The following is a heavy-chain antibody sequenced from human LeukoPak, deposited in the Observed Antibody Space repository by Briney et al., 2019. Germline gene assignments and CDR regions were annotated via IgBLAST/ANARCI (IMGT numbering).Heavy chain of an antibody. Sequence: GGSLRLSCAASGFTFSSYAMSWVRQAPGKGLEWVSAISGSGGSTYYADSVKGRFTISRDNSKNTLYLQMNSLRAEDTAVYYCAKGPRGYDILTGYYFYFDYWGQGTLATVSS. CDR2: ISGSGGST. D-gene: IGHD3-9*01. CDR1: GFTFSSYA. V-gene: IGHV3-23*01. CDR3: AKGPRGYDILTGYYFYFDY. J-gene: IGHJ4*02.